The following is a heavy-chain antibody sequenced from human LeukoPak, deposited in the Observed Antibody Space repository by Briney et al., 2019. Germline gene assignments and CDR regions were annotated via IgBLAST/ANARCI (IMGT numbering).Heavy chain of an antibody. D-gene: IGHD3-10*01. CDR2: IYYSGNT. CDR1: GGSIRSYY. J-gene: IGHJ4*02. Sequence: SETLSLTCTVSGGSIRSYYWSWIRQPPWRGLEWIGYIYYSGNTNYNPSLKSRVTISVDTSKNQFSLKLSSVTAADTAVYYCARHGFRAGGSWIFDFWGQGTLVTVSS. CDR3: ARHGFRAGGSWIFDF. V-gene: IGHV4-59*08.